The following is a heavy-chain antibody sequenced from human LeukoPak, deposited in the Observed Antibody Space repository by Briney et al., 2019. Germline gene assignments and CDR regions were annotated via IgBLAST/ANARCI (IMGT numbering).Heavy chain of an antibody. Sequence: ASVKVSCKASGYTFTGYYMHWVRQAPGQGLEWMGRINPNSGGTNYAQKFQGRVTMTRDTSISTAYMELRSLRSDDTAVYYCARGTIVVVPAAISLYYYMDVWGKGTTVTVSS. CDR2: INPNSGGT. V-gene: IGHV1-2*06. CDR1: GYTFTGYY. CDR3: ARGTIVVVPAAISLYYYMDV. J-gene: IGHJ6*03. D-gene: IGHD2-2*02.